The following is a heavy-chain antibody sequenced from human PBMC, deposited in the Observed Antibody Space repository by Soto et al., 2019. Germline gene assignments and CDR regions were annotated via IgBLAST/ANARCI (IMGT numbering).Heavy chain of an antibody. CDR2: ISSSGSTI. CDR1: GFTFSSYE. J-gene: IGHJ4*02. V-gene: IGHV3-48*03. CDR3: VRDRSGSYLEGFDY. D-gene: IGHD1-26*01. Sequence: GGSLRLSCAASGFTFSSYEMNWVRQAPGKGLEWVSYISSSGSTIYYADSVKGRFTISRDNAKNSLYLQMNSLRAEDTAVYSCVRDRSGSYLEGFDYWGQGTLVTVSS.